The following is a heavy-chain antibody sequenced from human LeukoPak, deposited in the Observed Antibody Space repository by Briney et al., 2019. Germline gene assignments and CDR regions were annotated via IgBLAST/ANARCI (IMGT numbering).Heavy chain of an antibody. D-gene: IGHD2-15*01. CDR1: GGTFSSYA. J-gene: IGHJ3*02. CDR3: ARSNIVVVVAARQGAFDI. V-gene: IGHV1-69*05. CDR2: IIPIFGTA. Sequence: SVKASCKASGGTFSSYAISWVRQAPGQGLEWMGGIIPIFGTANYAQKFQGRVTITTDESTSTAYMELSSLRSEHTAVYYCARSNIVVVVAARQGAFDIWGQGTMVTVCS.